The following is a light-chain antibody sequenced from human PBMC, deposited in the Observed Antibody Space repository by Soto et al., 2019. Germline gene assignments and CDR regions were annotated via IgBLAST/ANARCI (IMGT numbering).Light chain of an antibody. J-gene: IGKJ4*01. Sequence: EIVLTQSPATLSLSPGERATLSCRASQSVSSYLAWYQQKPGPAPRLLLYDASNRATGIPARFSGSGSGTDFTLTIISLEPEDFAFYYCQHSSNSLTFGGGTKVEIK. V-gene: IGKV3-11*01. CDR3: QHSSNSLT. CDR1: QSVSSY. CDR2: DAS.